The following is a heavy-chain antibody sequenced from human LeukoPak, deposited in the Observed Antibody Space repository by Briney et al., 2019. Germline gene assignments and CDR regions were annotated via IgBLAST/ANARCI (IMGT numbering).Heavy chain of an antibody. J-gene: IGHJ4*02. Sequence: GRSLRLSCAASGFTFSDYGMHWVRQAPGKGLEWVAVVSSDGSITYYMDSVKGRFTVSRDNSKNTLYLQMNSLRAEDAAGYYCTRVEGYYDSSGYYPIDYWGQGTLVTVSS. V-gene: IGHV3-30*03. CDR3: TRVEGYYDSSGYYPIDY. CDR1: GFTFSDYG. CDR2: VSSDGSIT. D-gene: IGHD3-22*01.